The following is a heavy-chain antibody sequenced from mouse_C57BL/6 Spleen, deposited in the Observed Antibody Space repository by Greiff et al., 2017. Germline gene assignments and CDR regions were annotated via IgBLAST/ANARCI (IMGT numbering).Heavy chain of an antibody. V-gene: IGHV1-85*01. CDR1: GYTFTSYD. J-gene: IGHJ1*03. CDR2: IYPRDGST. Sequence: VQLQQSGPELVKPGASVKLSCKASGYTFTSYDINWVKQRPGQGLEWIGWIYPRDGSTKYNEKFKGKATLTVDTSSSTAYMELHSLTSEDSAVYSCARGVANWADGPYWDFDVWGTGTTVTVSS. CDR3: ARGVANWADGPYWDFDV. D-gene: IGHD4-1*01.